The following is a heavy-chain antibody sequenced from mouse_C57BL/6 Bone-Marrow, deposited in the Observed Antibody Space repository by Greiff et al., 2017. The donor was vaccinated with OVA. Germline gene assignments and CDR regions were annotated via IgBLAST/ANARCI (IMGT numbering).Heavy chain of an antibody. Sequence: QVQLQQPGAELVMPGASVKLSCKASGYTFTSYWMHWVKQRPGQGLEWIGEIDPSDSYTNYNQKFKGKSTLTVDKSSSTAYMQLSSLTSEDPAVYYCARSYDYDGDWYFDVWGTGTTVTVSS. CDR3: ARSYDYDGDWYFDV. V-gene: IGHV1-69*01. J-gene: IGHJ1*03. CDR1: GYTFTSYW. D-gene: IGHD2-4*01. CDR2: IDPSDSYT.